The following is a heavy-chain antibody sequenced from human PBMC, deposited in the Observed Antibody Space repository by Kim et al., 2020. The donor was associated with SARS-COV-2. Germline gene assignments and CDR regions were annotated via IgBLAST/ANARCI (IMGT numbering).Heavy chain of an antibody. CDR2: IYYSGST. CDR1: GGSISSGGYY. CDR3: ARGVDTAMVPFDY. Sequence: SETLSLTCTVSGGSISSGGYYWSWIRQHPGKGLEWIGYIYYSGSTYYNPSLKSRVTISVDTSKNQFSLKLSSVTAADTAVYYCARGVDTAMVPFDYWGQGTLVTVSS. J-gene: IGHJ4*02. V-gene: IGHV4-31*03. D-gene: IGHD5-18*01.